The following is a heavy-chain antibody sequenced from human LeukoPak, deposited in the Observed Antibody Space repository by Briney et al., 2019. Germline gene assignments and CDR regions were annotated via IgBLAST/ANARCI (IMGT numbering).Heavy chain of an antibody. V-gene: IGHV3-49*04. Sequence: GGSLRLSCTASGFTFGDYAMSWVRQAPGKGLEWVGFIRSKAYGGTTEYAASVKGRFTISRDDSKSIAYLQMNSLKTEDTAVYYCTRQYCSSTGCYMYYFDYWGQGTLVTVSS. CDR2: IRSKAYGGTT. J-gene: IGHJ4*02. CDR1: GFTFGDYA. CDR3: TRQYCSSTGCYMYYFDY. D-gene: IGHD2-2*02.